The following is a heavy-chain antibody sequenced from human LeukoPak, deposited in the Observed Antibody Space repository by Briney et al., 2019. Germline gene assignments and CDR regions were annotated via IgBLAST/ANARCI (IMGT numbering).Heavy chain of an antibody. CDR3: VKDRAVDY. V-gene: IGHV3-64D*06. Sequence: GGSLRLSCSASGFSFSSYAMHWVRQAPGKGLEYVSPISSKGGPTYYADSVKGRFTISRDNSKNTLYLQMSSLRTEDTAVYYCVKDRAVDYWGQGTLVTVSS. D-gene: IGHD3-10*01. CDR2: ISSKGGPT. J-gene: IGHJ4*02. CDR1: GFSFSSYA.